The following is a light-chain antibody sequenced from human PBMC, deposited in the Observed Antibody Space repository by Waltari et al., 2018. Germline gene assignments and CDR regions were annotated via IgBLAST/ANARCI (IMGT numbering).Light chain of an antibody. Sequence: EIVLTQSPGTASLSPGERVTLSCRAMQTVCSSSLSWYQQKPGQAPRLVIYRASRRATGIPDRFSGSGSGTDFSLTISRLEPEDFAVYYCQQHGTLPATFGQGTKVEIK. CDR1: QTVCSSS. CDR2: RAS. J-gene: IGKJ1*01. CDR3: QQHGTLPAT. V-gene: IGKV3-20*01.